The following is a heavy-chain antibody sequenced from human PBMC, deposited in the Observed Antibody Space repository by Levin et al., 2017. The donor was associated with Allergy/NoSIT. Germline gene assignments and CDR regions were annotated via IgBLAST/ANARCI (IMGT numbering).Heavy chain of an antibody. V-gene: IGHV1-69*01. Sequence: KISCKASGGTFSSYAISWVRQAPGQGLEWMGGIIPIFGTANYAQKFQGRVTITADESTSTAYMELSSLRSEDTAVYYCARDSYYDSSGYTVWFDPWGQGTLVTVSS. D-gene: IGHD3-22*01. CDR1: GGTFSSYA. J-gene: IGHJ5*02. CDR3: ARDSYYDSSGYTVWFDP. CDR2: IIPIFGTA.